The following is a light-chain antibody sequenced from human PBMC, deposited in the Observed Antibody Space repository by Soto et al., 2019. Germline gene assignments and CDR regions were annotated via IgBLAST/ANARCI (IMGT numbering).Light chain of an antibody. CDR1: QTINNY. V-gene: IGKV1-39*01. CDR2: ATS. Sequence: DIQMTQSPSSLSASVGDRVTITCRASQTINNYLNWYQQKPGKAPNLLIYATSTLQSGVPSRFSGSGSGTEFTLTISSLQAEDFATYYCQQSFSTVSFGQGTKVDNK. J-gene: IGKJ1*01. CDR3: QQSFSTVS.